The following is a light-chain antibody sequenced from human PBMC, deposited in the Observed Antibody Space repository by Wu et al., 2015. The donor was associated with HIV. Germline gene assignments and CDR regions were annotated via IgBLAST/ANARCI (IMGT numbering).Light chain of an antibody. CDR2: GAS. CDR1: QSDSSNY. J-gene: IGKJ2*01. V-gene: IGKV3-20*01. Sequence: EMVLTQSPGTLSLSPGERATLSCRASQSDSSNYLAWYQQKPGQAPRLLIHGASNRATGIPDRFSGSGSGTDFTLTISRLEPEDFAVYYCHQYGSSPRTFGQGTKLEI. CDR3: HQYGSSPRT.